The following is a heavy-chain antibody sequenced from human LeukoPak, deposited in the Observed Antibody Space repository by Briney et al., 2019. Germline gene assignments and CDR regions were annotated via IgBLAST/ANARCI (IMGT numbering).Heavy chain of an antibody. Sequence: PGGSLRLSCADSGFTFSSYWMSWVRQAPGKGLEWVANIKQDGSEKYYVDSVKGRFTISRDNAKNSLYLQMNSLRAEDTAVYYCAKDQEMATTLYYFDYWGQGALITVSS. CDR3: AKDQEMATTLYYFDY. CDR1: GFTFSSYW. D-gene: IGHD5-24*01. V-gene: IGHV3-7*01. J-gene: IGHJ4*02. CDR2: IKQDGSEK.